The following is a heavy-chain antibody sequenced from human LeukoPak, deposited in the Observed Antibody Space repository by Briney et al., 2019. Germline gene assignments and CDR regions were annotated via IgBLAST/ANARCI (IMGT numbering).Heavy chain of an antibody. CDR2: VNPDGSTT. V-gene: IGHV3-74*01. CDR1: GVTLNTDW. D-gene: IGHD4-23*01. J-gene: IGHJ4*02. CDR3: TSALNIKTHY. Sequence: GGSLRLSCAATGVTLNTDWMHWVRQAPGKGLVWVSGVNPDGSTTNYADSVKGRFTISRDNAKKTLYLQMKSLRAEDTALYYCTSALNIKTHYWGQGTLVTVSS.